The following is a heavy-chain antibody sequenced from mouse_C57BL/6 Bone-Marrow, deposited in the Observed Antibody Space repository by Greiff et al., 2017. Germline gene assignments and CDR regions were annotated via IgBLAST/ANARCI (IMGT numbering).Heavy chain of an antibody. V-gene: IGHV1-69*01. CDR2: IDPSDSYT. CDR1: GYTFTSYW. J-gene: IGHJ2*01. CDR3: ARGYGSPYYFDY. Sequence: QVQLQQPGAELVMPGASVKLSCKASGYTFTSYWMHWVKQRPGQGLEWIGEIDPSDSYTNYNQKFKGKSTLTVDKSSSTAYMQLSSLTSEDSAVYYCARGYGSPYYFDYGGQGTTLTVSS. D-gene: IGHD1-1*01.